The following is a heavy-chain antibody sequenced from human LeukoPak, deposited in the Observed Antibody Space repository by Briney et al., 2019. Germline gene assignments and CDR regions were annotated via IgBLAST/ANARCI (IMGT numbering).Heavy chain of an antibody. CDR1: GVSISSYY. D-gene: IGHD6-13*01. Sequence: SETLSLTCTVSGVSISSYYWSWIRQPPGKGLEWIGYIYYSGSTNYNPSLKSRVTISVDTSKNQFSLKLSSVTAADTAVYYCARGLGGGQQLVLFDYWGQGTLVTVSS. CDR2: IYYSGST. V-gene: IGHV4-59*12. CDR3: ARGLGGGQQLVLFDY. J-gene: IGHJ4*02.